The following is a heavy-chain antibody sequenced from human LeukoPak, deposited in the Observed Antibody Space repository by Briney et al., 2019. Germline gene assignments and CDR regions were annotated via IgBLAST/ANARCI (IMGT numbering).Heavy chain of an antibody. CDR2: ISRSSSDI. CDR3: ARDLPAAVD. CDR1: GFTFSSYA. J-gene: IGHJ4*02. D-gene: IGHD2-2*01. Sequence: PGGSLRLSCAASGFTFSSYAMSWVRQAPGKGLEWVSAISRSSSDIYHADSVKGRFTISRDNAKNSLYLQMNSLRAEDTAVYYCARDLPAAVDWGQGTLVTVSS. V-gene: IGHV3-21*01.